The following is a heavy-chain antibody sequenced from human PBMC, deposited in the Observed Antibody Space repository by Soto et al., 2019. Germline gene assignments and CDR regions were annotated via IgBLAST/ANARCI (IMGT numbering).Heavy chain of an antibody. CDR1: GGSISSYY. Sequence: KPSETLSLTCTVSGGSISSYYWSWIRQPPGKGLEWIGYIYYSGSTNYNPSLKSRVTISVDTSKNQFSLKLSSVTAADTAVYYCARLNEISKPYYYDSSGSKHHAFDIWGQGTMVTVSS. V-gene: IGHV4-59*01. J-gene: IGHJ3*02. CDR2: IYYSGST. CDR3: ARLNEISKPYYYDSSGSKHHAFDI. D-gene: IGHD3-22*01.